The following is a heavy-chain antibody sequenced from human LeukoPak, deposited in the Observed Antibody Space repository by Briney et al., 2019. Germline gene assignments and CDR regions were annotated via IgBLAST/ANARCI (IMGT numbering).Heavy chain of an antibody. CDR3: ARQRRSFRYSSSPRFDY. J-gene: IGHJ4*02. V-gene: IGHV4-34*01. CDR2: INHSGST. Sequence: PSETLSLTCAVYGGSFSGYYWSWIRQPPGKGLEWIGEINHSGSTNYNPSLKSRVTISVDTSKNQFSLKLSSVTAADTAVYYCARQRRSFRYSSSPRFDYWGQGTLVTVSS. CDR1: GGSFSGYY. D-gene: IGHD6-13*01.